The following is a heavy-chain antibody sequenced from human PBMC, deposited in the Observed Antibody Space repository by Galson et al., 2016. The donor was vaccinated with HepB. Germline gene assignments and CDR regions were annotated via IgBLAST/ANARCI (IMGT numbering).Heavy chain of an antibody. CDR3: AKTSSSGSYFGYFDF. J-gene: IGHJ4*02. D-gene: IGHD3-10*01. CDR2: ISGSGDST. Sequence: SLRLSCAASGFTFSSYAMNWVRQAPGKGLEWVSIISGSGDSTYYADSVKGRFTISRDNSKNTLYLQMNSLRAEDTAVYYCAKTSSSGSYFGYFDFWGQGTLVTVSS. CDR1: GFTFSSYA. V-gene: IGHV3-23*01.